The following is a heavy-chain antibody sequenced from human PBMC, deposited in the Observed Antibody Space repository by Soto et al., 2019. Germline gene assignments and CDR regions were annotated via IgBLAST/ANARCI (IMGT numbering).Heavy chain of an antibody. V-gene: IGHV4-31*03. CDR2: IYYSGST. CDR1: GGSISSGGYY. Sequence: PSETLSLTCTVSGGSISSGGYYWSWIRQHPGKGLEWIGYIYYSGSTSYNPSLKSRVTISVDTSKNQFSLKLSSVTAADTAVYYCARAGYSYATTNPLDYWGQVTLVTVSS. CDR3: ARAGYSYATTNPLDY. J-gene: IGHJ4*02. D-gene: IGHD5-18*01.